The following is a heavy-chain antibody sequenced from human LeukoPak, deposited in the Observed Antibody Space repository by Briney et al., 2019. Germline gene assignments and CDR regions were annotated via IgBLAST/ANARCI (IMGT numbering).Heavy chain of an antibody. Sequence: SETLSLTCAVYGGSFSGYYWSWIRQPPGKGLEWIGEINHSGSTNYNPSLKSRVTISVDTSKNQFSLKLSSVTAADTAVYYCARGDSTSCYLDYWGQGTLVTVSS. V-gene: IGHV4-34*01. CDR2: INHSGST. D-gene: IGHD2-2*01. CDR1: GGSFSGYY. J-gene: IGHJ4*02. CDR3: ARGDSTSCYLDY.